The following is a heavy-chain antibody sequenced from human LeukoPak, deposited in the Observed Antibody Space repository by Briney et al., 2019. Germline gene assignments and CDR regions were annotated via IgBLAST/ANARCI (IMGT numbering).Heavy chain of an antibody. CDR3: AREDHYYDSSGYSGLDY. D-gene: IGHD3-22*01. J-gene: IGHJ4*02. CDR1: GYTLTELS. Sequence: ASVKVSCKVSGYTLTELSMHWARQAPGQGLEWMGWISAYNGNTNYAQKLQGRVTMTTDTSTSTAYMELRSLRSDDTAVYYCAREDHYYDSSGYSGLDYWGQGTLVTVSS. V-gene: IGHV1-18*01. CDR2: ISAYNGNT.